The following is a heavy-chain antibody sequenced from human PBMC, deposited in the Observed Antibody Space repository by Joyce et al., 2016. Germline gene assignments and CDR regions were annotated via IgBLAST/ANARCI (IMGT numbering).Heavy chain of an antibody. D-gene: IGHD2-2*03. Sequence: EVQLVESGGGLVQPGGSLRLSCAAFGFTFNIYWMSWVRQAPGKGREWVANIKKDGSDKYFVDSVKGRFSISRDNAKNSLYLQMDSLRAEDTAVYFCARVNGYAYGREFAYWGQGVLVTVSS. CDR1: GFTFNIYW. V-gene: IGHV3-7*03. CDR2: IKKDGSDK. J-gene: IGHJ4*02. CDR3: ARVNGYAYGREFAY.